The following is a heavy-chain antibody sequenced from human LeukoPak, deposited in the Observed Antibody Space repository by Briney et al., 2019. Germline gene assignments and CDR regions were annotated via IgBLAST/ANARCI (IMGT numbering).Heavy chain of an antibody. J-gene: IGHJ2*01. Sequence: PSETLSLTCTVSGGSIINYYWSWIRQPPGKGLEWVGYIYFSGNTRYNPSLQSRVIMSVDTSKNQVSLNLSSVAAADTAVYYCVRGGAATWYFNLWGRGTQVTVSS. D-gene: IGHD1-26*01. CDR3: VRGGAATWYFNL. CDR1: GGSIINYY. V-gene: IGHV4-59*08. CDR2: IYFSGNT.